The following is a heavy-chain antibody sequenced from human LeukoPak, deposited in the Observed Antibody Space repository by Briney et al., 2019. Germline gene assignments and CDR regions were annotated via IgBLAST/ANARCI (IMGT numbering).Heavy chain of an antibody. CDR2: MNPNSGNT. J-gene: IGHJ4*02. D-gene: IGHD3-22*01. V-gene: IGHV1-8*03. CDR1: GYTFTSYD. CDR3: ARGRGYYDSSGYYYFVY. Sequence: ASVKVSCKASGYTFTSYDINWVRQATGQGLEWMGWMNPNSGNTGYAQKFQGSVTITRNTSISTAYMELSSLRSEDTAVYYCARGRGYYDSSGYYYFVYWGQGTLVTVSS.